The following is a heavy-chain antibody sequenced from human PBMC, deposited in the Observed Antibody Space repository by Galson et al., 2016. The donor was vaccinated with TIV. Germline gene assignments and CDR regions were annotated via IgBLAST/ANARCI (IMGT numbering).Heavy chain of an antibody. CDR1: GDTFNSYA. J-gene: IGHJ5*02. Sequence: SVKVSCKASGDTFNSYAINWVRQAPGQGLEWVGRALPMFGTSNYAEEFQDRVTITADESMSTAYMELSSLTSDDTAAYYCAISSRRDRYGHTNWFDPWGQGTLVTVSS. D-gene: IGHD5-24*01. V-gene: IGHV1-69*13. CDR2: ALPMFGTS. CDR3: AISSRRDRYGHTNWFDP.